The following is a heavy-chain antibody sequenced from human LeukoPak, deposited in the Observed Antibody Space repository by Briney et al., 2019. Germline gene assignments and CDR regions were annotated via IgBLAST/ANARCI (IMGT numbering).Heavy chain of an antibody. V-gene: IGHV4-61*02. J-gene: IGHJ4*02. D-gene: IGHD3-22*01. Sequence: SETLSLTCTVSGGSISSGSYYWSWIRQPAGKGLQWIGRIYTSGSTNYNSSLKSRVTISVDTSKNQFSLNLSSVTAADTAVYYCAREDYDSSGYSDYWGQGTLVTVSS. CDR1: GGSISSGSYY. CDR2: IYTSGST. CDR3: AREDYDSSGYSDY.